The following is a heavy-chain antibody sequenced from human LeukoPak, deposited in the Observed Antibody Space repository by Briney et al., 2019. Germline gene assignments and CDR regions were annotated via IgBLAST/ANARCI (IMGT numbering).Heavy chain of an antibody. J-gene: IGHJ3*02. V-gene: IGHV4-59*08. D-gene: IGHD3-22*01. CDR3: ARRGYHFDSGGGSNTFNI. Sequence: SETLSLTCTVSGGSINSDYWSWIRQPPGKGLEWIGYMYYTGSTNYNPSLKSRVIMSVDTSKKKFSLRLSSVTAADTAVYYCARRGYHFDSGGGSNTFNIWGQGTMVTVS. CDR2: MYYTGST. CDR1: GGSINSDY.